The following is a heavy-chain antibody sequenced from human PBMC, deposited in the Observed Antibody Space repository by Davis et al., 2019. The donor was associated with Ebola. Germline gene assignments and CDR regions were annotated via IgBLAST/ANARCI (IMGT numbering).Heavy chain of an antibody. D-gene: IGHD4-17*01. J-gene: IGHJ1*01. CDR2: IYYGGTT. CDR3: ARDYGDYRYFLH. Sequence: PSETLSLTCTVSGDSISSAGHYWGWIRQPPGKGLEWIGSIYYGGTTYYNPSLKTRVILSVDTANNQFSLTLRSVTAADTAVYYCARDYGDYRYFLHWGQGTLVTVSS. V-gene: IGHV4-39*02. CDR1: GDSISSAGHY.